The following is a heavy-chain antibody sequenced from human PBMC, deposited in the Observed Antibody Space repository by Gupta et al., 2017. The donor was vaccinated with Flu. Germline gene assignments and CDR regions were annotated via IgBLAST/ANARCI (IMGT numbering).Heavy chain of an antibody. D-gene: IGHD1-26*01. CDR1: EFTLSIYW. Sequence: ELQLVESGGALVQPGGPQRTSCAASEFTLSIYWMYWVRQAPGRGLEGVASINKDGSEKYYVDSVKGRFTISRDDAKNSLYLQVNILRAEDTAVFYCTRGWAWAFDIWGQGTMVTVSS. CDR2: INKDGSEK. CDR3: TRGWAWAFDI. V-gene: IGHV3-7*01. J-gene: IGHJ3*02.